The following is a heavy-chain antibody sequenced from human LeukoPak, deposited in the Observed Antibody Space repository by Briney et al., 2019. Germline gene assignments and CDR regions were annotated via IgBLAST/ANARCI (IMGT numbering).Heavy chain of an antibody. V-gene: IGHV3-23*01. J-gene: IGHJ6*03. CDR1: GFTFSSYA. D-gene: IGHD2-8*01. CDR3: AKVVGNIVLMVYARYYYYMDV. CDR2: ISGSGGRT. Sequence: PGGSLRLSCAASGFTFSSYAMSWVRQAPEKGLEWVSAISGSGGRTYYADSVKGRFTISRDNSKNTLYLQMNSLRAEDTAVYYCAKVVGNIVLMVYARYYYYMDVWGKGTTVTVSS.